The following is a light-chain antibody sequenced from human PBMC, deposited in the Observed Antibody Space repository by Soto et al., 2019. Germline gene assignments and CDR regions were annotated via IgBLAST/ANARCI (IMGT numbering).Light chain of an antibody. V-gene: IGKV1-5*03. CDR1: QSISSW. J-gene: IGKJ4*01. CDR3: QQYNSSLLT. CDR2: KAS. Sequence: DIQMTQSPSTLSASVGDRVTITCRASQSISSWLAWYQQKPGKAPKLLIYKASSLESGVPSRFSGSGSGTECTLTISSLQPDEFATYYCQQYNSSLLTFGGGTKVEIK.